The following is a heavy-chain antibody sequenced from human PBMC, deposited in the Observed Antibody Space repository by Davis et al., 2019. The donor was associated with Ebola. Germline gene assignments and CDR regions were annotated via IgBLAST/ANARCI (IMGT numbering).Heavy chain of an antibody. V-gene: IGHV3-30*18. CDR2: IFYDGSEK. CDR3: VKDLSYIPRDGMDV. Sequence: GESLKISCAASGFTFNSCGMHWVRQAPGKGLEWVAVIFYDGSEKFYADSVRGRFTISRDNSKSTLYLQMNSLRVEDTAAYYCVKDLSYIPRDGMDVWGQGTAVTVSS. CDR1: GFTFNSCG. J-gene: IGHJ6*02. D-gene: IGHD2-21*01.